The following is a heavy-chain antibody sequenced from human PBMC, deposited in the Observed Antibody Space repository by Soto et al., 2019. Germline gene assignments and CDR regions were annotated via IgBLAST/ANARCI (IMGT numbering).Heavy chain of an antibody. J-gene: IGHJ4*02. Sequence: GXSVKVACKASGYLLTSYGVNWVRQAPGQGLEWMGWISVYNGHTKYAHKFQDRVTMSTDTSASTAYMEVRSLRSDDTAVYYCARDQGTYGTSSHYWGQGTLVTVSS. CDR1: GYLLTSYG. D-gene: IGHD3-16*01. CDR3: ARDQGTYGTSSHY. CDR2: ISVYNGHT. V-gene: IGHV1-18*01.